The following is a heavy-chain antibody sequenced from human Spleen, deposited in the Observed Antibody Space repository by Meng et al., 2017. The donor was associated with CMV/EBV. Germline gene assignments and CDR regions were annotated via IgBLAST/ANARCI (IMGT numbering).Heavy chain of an antibody. CDR2: INSDGSST. J-gene: IGHJ4*02. CDR3: ARRYYDILTGAYYFDY. D-gene: IGHD3-9*01. CDR1: GFTLSSYW. Sequence: GESLKISCAASGFTLSSYWMTWVRQAPGKGLVWVSRINSDGSSTSYADSVKGRFTISRDNAKNTLYLQMNSLRAEDTAVYYCARRYYDILTGAYYFDYWGQGTLVTVSS. V-gene: IGHV3-74*01.